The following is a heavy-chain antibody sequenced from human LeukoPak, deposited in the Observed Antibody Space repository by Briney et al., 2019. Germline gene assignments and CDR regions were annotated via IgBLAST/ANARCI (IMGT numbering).Heavy chain of an antibody. J-gene: IGHJ5*02. CDR3: ARTLGEGTATWFDP. D-gene: IGHD3-10*01. CDR2: IYYSGST. Sequence: PSGTLSLTCTVSGGSISSYYWSWIRQPPGKGLEWIGYIYYSGSTNYNPSLKSRVTISVDTSKNQFSLKLSSVTAADTAVYYCARTLGEGTATWFDPWGQGTLVTVSS. V-gene: IGHV4-59*01. CDR1: GGSISSYY.